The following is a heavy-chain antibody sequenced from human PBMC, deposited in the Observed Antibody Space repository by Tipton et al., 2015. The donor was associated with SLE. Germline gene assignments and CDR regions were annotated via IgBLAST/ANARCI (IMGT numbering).Heavy chain of an antibody. J-gene: IGHJ2*01. D-gene: IGHD2-21*01. CDR2: IYTSGTT. V-gene: IGHV4-61*09. Sequence: TLSLTCTVSGGSISSGNYYWDWIRQPAGKGLEWIGYIYTSGTTKYNPSLKSRVTISVDTPKNQFSLNLNSVTAADTAVYYCARPAYCGGDCFWYFELWGRGTLVTVSS. CDR1: GGSISSGNYY. CDR3: ARPAYCGGDCFWYFEL.